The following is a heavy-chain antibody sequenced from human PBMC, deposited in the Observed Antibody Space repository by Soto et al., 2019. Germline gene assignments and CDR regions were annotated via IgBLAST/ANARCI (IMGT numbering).Heavy chain of an antibody. D-gene: IGHD2-2*01. CDR1: GGSFSGYY. Sequence: SETLSLTCAVYGGSFSGYYWSWIRQPPGKGLEWIGEINHSGSTNYNPSLKSRVTISVDTSKNQFSLKLSSVTAADTAVYYCARGRLIVVVPAAISWFDPWGQGTLVTVSS. J-gene: IGHJ5*02. CDR3: ARGRLIVVVPAAISWFDP. CDR2: INHSGST. V-gene: IGHV4-34*01.